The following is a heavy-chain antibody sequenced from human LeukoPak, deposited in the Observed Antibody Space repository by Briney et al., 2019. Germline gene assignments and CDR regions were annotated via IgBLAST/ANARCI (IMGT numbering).Heavy chain of an antibody. Sequence: GGSLRLSCTGSGFTFSTYWMTWVRQAPGKGLEWVANIKEDGSEKYYLDSVEGRFTISRDNAKNSLFLQMNSLRAEDTAVYYCARDKRGHHYWGQGTLVTVSS. CDR1: GFTFSTYW. V-gene: IGHV3-7*01. D-gene: IGHD2-15*01. J-gene: IGHJ4*02. CDR2: IKEDGSEK. CDR3: ARDKRGHHY.